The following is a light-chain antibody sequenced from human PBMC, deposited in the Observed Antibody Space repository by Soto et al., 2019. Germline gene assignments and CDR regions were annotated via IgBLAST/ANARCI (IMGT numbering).Light chain of an antibody. Sequence: IQMTQSPSSLSASIGDRVTITCQASHDITHYLNWYQQRPGEAPKLLIYDASKLESGVPPRFSGRGYGKDFTLTISSLQPDDFATYFCQQSDLLPLTFGGGTKVEI. CDR2: DAS. CDR1: HDITHY. CDR3: QQSDLLPLT. V-gene: IGKV1-33*01. J-gene: IGKJ4*01.